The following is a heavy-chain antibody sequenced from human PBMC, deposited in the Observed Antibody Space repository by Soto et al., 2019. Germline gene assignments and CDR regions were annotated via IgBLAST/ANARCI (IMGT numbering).Heavy chain of an antibody. J-gene: IGHJ6*02. Sequence: SVNNSSKASGGTFCRYSLSGVRRALRQRLEWLGGIMPFFGTANYAQKFQGRGTITADESTSTAYMELSSLRSEDTAVYYCASSYYDILTGYPSNYYYYGMDVWGQGTTVTVSS. CDR3: ASSYYDILTGYPSNYYYYGMDV. CDR1: GGTFCRYS. V-gene: IGHV1-69*13. CDR2: IMPFFGTA. D-gene: IGHD3-9*01.